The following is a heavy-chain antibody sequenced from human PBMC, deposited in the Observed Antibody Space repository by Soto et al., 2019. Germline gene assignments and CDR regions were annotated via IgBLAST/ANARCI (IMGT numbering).Heavy chain of an antibody. CDR2: INHSGST. CDR1: GGSFSGYY. V-gene: IGHV4-34*01. D-gene: IGHD3-3*01. CDR3: AGGRMYYDFWSGYVYFDY. J-gene: IGHJ4*02. Sequence: SETLSLTCAVYGGSFSGYYWSWIRQPPGKGLEWIGEINHSGSTNYNPSLKSRVTISVDTSKNQFSLKLSSVTAADTAVYYCAGGRMYYDFWSGYVYFDYWGQGTLVTVSS.